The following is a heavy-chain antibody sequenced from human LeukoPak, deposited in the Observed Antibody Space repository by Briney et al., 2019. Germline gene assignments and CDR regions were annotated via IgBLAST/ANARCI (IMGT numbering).Heavy chain of an antibody. CDR3: AKDPPTTGTTFDN. J-gene: IGHJ4*02. D-gene: IGHD1-1*01. CDR2: IGGGGVDT. Sequence: LRLSCAASGFTFSSYAMSWVRQAPGKGLEWVSSIGGGGVDTYYADSAKGRFTISRDNSKNTLYLQMNSLRVEDTAVYYCAKDPPTTGTTFDNWGRGTLVTVSS. CDR1: GFTFSSYA. V-gene: IGHV3-23*01.